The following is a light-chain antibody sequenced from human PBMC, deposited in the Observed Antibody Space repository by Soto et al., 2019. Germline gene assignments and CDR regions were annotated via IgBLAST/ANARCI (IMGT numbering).Light chain of an antibody. CDR3: QQYNNWPPFT. CDR1: QSVSRS. CDR2: GAS. J-gene: IGKJ3*01. V-gene: IGKV3-15*01. Sequence: MTQSPATLSVSPGERVTLSCRASQSVSRSLAWYQQKPGQAPRLLIYGASTRATGIPARFSGSGSGTEFTLTISSLQSEDFAVYYCQQYNNWPPFTFGPGTKVDIK.